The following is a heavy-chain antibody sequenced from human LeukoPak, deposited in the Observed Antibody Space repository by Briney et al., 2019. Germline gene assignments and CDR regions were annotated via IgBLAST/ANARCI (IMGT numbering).Heavy chain of an antibody. D-gene: IGHD6-13*01. V-gene: IGHV3-9*01. Sequence: PGGSLRLSCAASGSTFDDYAMHWVRQAPGKGLEWVSGISWNSGSIGYADSVKGRFTISRDNAKNSLYLQMNSLRAEDTALYYCAKARGDSSQELDYWGQGTLVTVSS. J-gene: IGHJ4*02. CDR1: GSTFDDYA. CDR3: AKARGDSSQELDY. CDR2: ISWNSGSI.